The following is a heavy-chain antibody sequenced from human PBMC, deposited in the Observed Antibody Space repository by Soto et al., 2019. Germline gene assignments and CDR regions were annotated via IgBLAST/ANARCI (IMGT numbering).Heavy chain of an antibody. CDR1: GYTFTSYG. D-gene: IGHD3-22*01. V-gene: IGHV1-18*01. CDR2: ISAYNGNT. CDR3: ARVAYYYDSSGSYYYGMDV. J-gene: IGHJ6*02. Sequence: ASVKVSCKASGYTFTSYGISLVLQAPGQGLEWMGWISAYNGNTNYAQKLQGRVTMTTDTSTSTAYMELRSLRSDDTAVYYCARVAYYYDSSGSYYYGMDVWGQGTTVTVSS.